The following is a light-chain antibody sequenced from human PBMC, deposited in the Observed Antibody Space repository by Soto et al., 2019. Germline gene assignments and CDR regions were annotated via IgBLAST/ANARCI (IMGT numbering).Light chain of an antibody. J-gene: IGKJ5*01. V-gene: IGKV3-11*01. Sequence: EIVLTQSPGTLSLSPGERATLSCRASQSVSNRFAWYQQKPAQAPRLLIYDASRRVTGIPPRFSGSGSGTDFTLTLSSLEEEDFVGYYWQQGAGSSTFGQGTRLEIK. CDR1: QSVSNR. CDR2: DAS. CDR3: QQGAGSST.